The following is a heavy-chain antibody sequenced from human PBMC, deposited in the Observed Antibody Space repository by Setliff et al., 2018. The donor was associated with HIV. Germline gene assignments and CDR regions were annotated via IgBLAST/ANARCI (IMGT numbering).Heavy chain of an antibody. Sequence: GASVKVSCKASGGTFSSYAISWVRQAPGQGLEWMGWINPNNGGTNYAQKFQGRVTMTRDTSISTVYMELSSLRSEDTAVYYCARDPSVEMATIEYYFDYWGQGTLVTVSS. J-gene: IGHJ4*02. D-gene: IGHD5-12*01. CDR2: INPNNGGT. CDR1: GGTFSSYA. CDR3: ARDPSVEMATIEYYFDY. V-gene: IGHV1-2*02.